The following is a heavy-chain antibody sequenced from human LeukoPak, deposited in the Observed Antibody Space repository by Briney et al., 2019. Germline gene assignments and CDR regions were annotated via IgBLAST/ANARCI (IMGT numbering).Heavy chain of an antibody. V-gene: IGHV1-24*01. Sequence: ASAKVSCMVSGYIFTELSMHWVRHSPEQGREWMGGSDPENGKTVYAQNFKGRVTMTKDTSTDTAYMELTRLTSDDTAIYYCAIDTVYYDPPTYWGQGTLVTVSS. CDR1: GYIFTELS. D-gene: IGHD3-16*01. CDR2: SDPENGKT. CDR3: AIDTVYYDPPTY. J-gene: IGHJ4*01.